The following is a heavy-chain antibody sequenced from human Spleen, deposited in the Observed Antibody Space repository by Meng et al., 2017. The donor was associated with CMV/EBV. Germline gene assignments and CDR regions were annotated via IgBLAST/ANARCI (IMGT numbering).Heavy chain of an antibody. J-gene: IGHJ4*02. CDR1: GGSFSGSY. CDR2: NNHSGST. CDR3: ARIWFGELFDY. D-gene: IGHD3-10*01. Sequence: VQLQRWGAGLLKPSETLSLTCAVYGGSFSGSYWSWIRQPPGEGLEWIGENNHSGSTNYNPSPKSRVTISVDTSKNQFSLKLSSVTAADTAVYYCARIWFGELFDYWGQGTLVTVSS. V-gene: IGHV4-34*01.